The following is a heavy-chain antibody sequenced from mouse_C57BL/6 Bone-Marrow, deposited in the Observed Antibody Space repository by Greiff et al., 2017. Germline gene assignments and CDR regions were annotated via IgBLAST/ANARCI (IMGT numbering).Heavy chain of an antibody. V-gene: IGHV1-63*01. J-gene: IGHJ1*03. Sequence: QVQLKESGAELVRPGTSVKMSCKASGYTFTNYWIGWAKQRPGHGLEWIGDIYPGGGYTNYNEKFKGKATLTADKSSSTAYMQFSSLTSEDSAIYYCARRGSSYSWYFDVWGTGTTVTVSS. CDR2: IYPGGGYT. D-gene: IGHD1-1*01. CDR3: ARRGSSYSWYFDV. CDR1: GYTFTNYW.